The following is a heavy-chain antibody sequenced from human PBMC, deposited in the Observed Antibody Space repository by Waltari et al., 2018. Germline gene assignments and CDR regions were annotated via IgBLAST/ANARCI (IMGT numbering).Heavy chain of an antibody. J-gene: IGHJ4*02. CDR2: IYHSGGT. Sequence: QVQLQESGPGLVKPSGTLSLTCAVSGGSISSSNWWSWVRQPPGKGLEWIGEIYHSGGTSYNPCLKSRVTRSVDKSKNQFSLKLSSVTAADTAVYYCARVRPVRYGSGTHYAPFDYWGQGTLVTVSS. V-gene: IGHV4-4*02. CDR1: GGSISSSNW. D-gene: IGHD3-10*01. CDR3: ARVRPVRYGSGTHYAPFDY.